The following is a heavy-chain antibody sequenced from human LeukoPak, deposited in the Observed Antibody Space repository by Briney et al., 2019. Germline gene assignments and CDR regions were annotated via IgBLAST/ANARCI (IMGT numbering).Heavy chain of an antibody. J-gene: IGHJ4*02. CDR1: GFNFSKYW. V-gene: IGHV3-7*01. CDR2: IKPDGGDK. CDR3: ATGLYNVGWYSDYFDY. Sequence: GGFLRLSCADPGFNFSKYWMSWVRQAPGKGLEWVANIKPDGGDKYYVDSVKGRFTISRDNANKSLYLQMTSLRVEDTAVYYCATGLYNVGWYSDYFDYWGQGTLVTVSS. D-gene: IGHD6-19*01.